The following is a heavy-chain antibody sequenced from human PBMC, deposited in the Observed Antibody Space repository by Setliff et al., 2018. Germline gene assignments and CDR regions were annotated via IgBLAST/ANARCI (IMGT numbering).Heavy chain of an antibody. D-gene: IGHD3-3*01. J-gene: IGHJ4*02. Sequence: SETLSLTCTVSGASISSSSYYWGWIRQPPGKGLEWIGSIYYSGSTYYNPSLKSRVTISVDTSKNQFSLKLSSVTAADTAVYYCSKAPRNFWSGYSPAPFDYWGQGTLVTVSS. CDR1: GASISSSSYY. V-gene: IGHV4-39*07. CDR2: IYYSGST. CDR3: SKAPRNFWSGYSPAPFDY.